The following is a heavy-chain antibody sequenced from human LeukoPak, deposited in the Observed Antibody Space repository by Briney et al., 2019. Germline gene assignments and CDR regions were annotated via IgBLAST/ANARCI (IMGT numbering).Heavy chain of an antibody. CDR3: ARDGCSSTSCSNDAFDI. Sequence: SETLSLTCTVSGGSISSYYWSWIRQPAGKGLEWIGRIYTSGSTNYNPSLKGRVTMSVDTSENQLSLKLSSVTAADTAVYYCARDGCSSTSCSNDAFDIWGQGTMVTVSS. J-gene: IGHJ3*02. D-gene: IGHD2-2*01. CDR1: GGSISSYY. CDR2: IYTSGST. V-gene: IGHV4-4*07.